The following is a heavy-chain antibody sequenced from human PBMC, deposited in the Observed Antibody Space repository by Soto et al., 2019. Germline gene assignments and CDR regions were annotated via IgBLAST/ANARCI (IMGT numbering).Heavy chain of an antibody. Sequence: SETLSLTCAVYGGSFSGYYWSWIRQPPGKGLEWIGEINHSGSTNYNPSLKSRVTISVDTSKNQFSLKLSSVTAADTAVYYCARAFVTAFYYYYGMDVWGQGTTVTVSS. CDR3: ARAFVTAFYYYYGMDV. J-gene: IGHJ6*02. D-gene: IGHD2-21*02. CDR2: INHSGST. V-gene: IGHV4-34*01. CDR1: GGSFSGYY.